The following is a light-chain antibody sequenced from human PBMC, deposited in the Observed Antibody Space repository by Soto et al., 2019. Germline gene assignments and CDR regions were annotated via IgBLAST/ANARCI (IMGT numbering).Light chain of an antibody. J-gene: IGKJ4*01. CDR3: QQLLT. Sequence: EIVLTQSPATLSLSRGERATLSCRASQSVSSYLACYQQKPGPAPRLLVSDAYNRATGIPARFSGSVSGTDFALTISSLEPEDFAVDYCQQLLTFGGGTKVEIK. CDR1: QSVSSY. CDR2: DAY. V-gene: IGKV3-11*01.